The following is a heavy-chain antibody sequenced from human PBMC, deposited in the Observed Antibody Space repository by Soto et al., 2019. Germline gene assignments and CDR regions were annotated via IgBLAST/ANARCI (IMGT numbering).Heavy chain of an antibody. CDR1: GFTFRSYA. CDR3: AREENGSWSPFDY. D-gene: IGHD6-13*01. CDR2: ISYDGRNK. J-gene: IGHJ4*02. V-gene: IGHV3-30*04. Sequence: GGSLRLSCAASGFTFRSYAVHWVRQAPGKGLGWVAVISYDGRNKHYADSVKGRFTISRDNSKNTLYLQMNSLRAGDTAVYYCAREENGSWSPFDYWGQGTLVTVSS.